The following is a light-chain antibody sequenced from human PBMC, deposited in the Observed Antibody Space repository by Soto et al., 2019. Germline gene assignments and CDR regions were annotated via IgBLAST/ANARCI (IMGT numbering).Light chain of an antibody. J-gene: IGKJ1*01. CDR3: QQYGQSPKT. Sequence: DIQMTQSPSTLSASVGDTVTVTCRASQSVSGWLAWYQQKPGEAPKLLIYDASSRAAGIPDRFSGSGSGTDFTLTISSLEPEDCAVYYCQQYGQSPKTFGQGTKVDIK. CDR2: DAS. CDR1: QSVSGW. V-gene: IGKV1-5*01.